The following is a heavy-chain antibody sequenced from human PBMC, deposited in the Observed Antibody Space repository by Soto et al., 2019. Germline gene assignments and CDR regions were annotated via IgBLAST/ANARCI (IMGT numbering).Heavy chain of an antibody. J-gene: IGHJ5*02. CDR3: ARSKGKYYYDSSGYYYDRGWFDP. V-gene: IGHV1-69*02. Sequence: ASVKVSCKASGGTFSSYTISWVRQAPGQGLEWMGRIIPILGIANYAQKFQGRVTITADKSTSTAYMELSSLRSEDTAVYYCARSKGKYYYDSSGYYYDRGWFDPWG. D-gene: IGHD3-22*01. CDR1: GGTFSSYT. CDR2: IIPILGIA.